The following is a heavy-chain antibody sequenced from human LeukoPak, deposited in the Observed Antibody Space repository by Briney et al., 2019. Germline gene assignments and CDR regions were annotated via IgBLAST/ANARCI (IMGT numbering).Heavy chain of an antibody. J-gene: IGHJ4*02. V-gene: IGHV4-4*07. D-gene: IGHD3-22*01. Sequence: SETLSLTCTVSGGSISGYCWSWIRQPAGKGLEWIGRIHTSGRTNYNPSLKSRVTMSVDTSKNQFSLKLSSLTAADTAVYYCARGDDSSGQGWWGQGTLVTVSS. CDR2: IHTSGRT. CDR1: GGSISGYC. CDR3: ARGDDSSGQGW.